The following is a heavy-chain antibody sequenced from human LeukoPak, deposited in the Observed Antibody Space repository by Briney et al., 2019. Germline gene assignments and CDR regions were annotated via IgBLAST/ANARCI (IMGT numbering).Heavy chain of an antibody. CDR1: GGSFSGYY. Sequence: SETLSLTYAVYGGSFSGYYWSWIRQPPGKGLEWIGEINHSGSTNYNPSLKSRVTISVDTSKNQFSLKLSSVTAADTAVYYCARRGYYDYVLGSYPFDYWGQGTLVTVSS. J-gene: IGHJ4*02. D-gene: IGHD3-16*02. CDR3: ARRGYYDYVLGSYPFDY. CDR2: INHSGST. V-gene: IGHV4-34*01.